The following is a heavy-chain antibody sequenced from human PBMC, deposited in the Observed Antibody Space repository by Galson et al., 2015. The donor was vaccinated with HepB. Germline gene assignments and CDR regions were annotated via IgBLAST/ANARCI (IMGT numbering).Heavy chain of an antibody. D-gene: IGHD3-22*01. CDR2: ISYDGSNK. CDR1: GFTFSSYA. Sequence: SLRLSCAASGFTFSSYAMHWVRQAPGKGLEWVAVISYDGSNKYYADSVKGRFTISRDNSKNTLYLQMNSLRAEDTAVYYCARDKEYYYDSSGYSVGGMDVWGQGTTVTVSS. CDR3: ARDKEYYYDSSGYSVGGMDV. V-gene: IGHV3-30-3*01. J-gene: IGHJ6*02.